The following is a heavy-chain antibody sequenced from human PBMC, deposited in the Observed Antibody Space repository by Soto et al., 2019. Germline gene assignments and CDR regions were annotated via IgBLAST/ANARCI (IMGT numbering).Heavy chain of an antibody. CDR1: GGSISSSSYY. CDR2: IYYSGST. J-gene: IGHJ4*02. V-gene: IGHV4-39*01. Sequence: PSETLSLTCTVSGGSISSSSYYWGWIRQPPGEGLEWIGSIYYSGSTYYNPSLKSRVTISVDTSKNQFSLRLSSVTAADTAVYYCASSPGGLQLLRNFDYWGQGTLVTVSS. CDR3: ASSPGGLQLLRNFDY. D-gene: IGHD5-12*01.